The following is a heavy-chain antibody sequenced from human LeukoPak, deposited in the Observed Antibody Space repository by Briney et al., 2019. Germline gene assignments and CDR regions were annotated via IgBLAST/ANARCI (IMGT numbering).Heavy chain of an antibody. J-gene: IGHJ5*02. CDR1: GFTLSSYA. CDR3: AKDRSLLLIAAAGYWFDP. Sequence: PGGSLRLSCAASGFTLSSYAMSWVRQAPGKGLEWVSAINGSGGSTYYADSVKGRFTISRDNSKNTLYLQMNSLRAEDTAVYYCAKDRSLLLIAAAGYWFDPWGQGTLVTVSS. D-gene: IGHD6-13*01. CDR2: INGSGGST. V-gene: IGHV3-23*01.